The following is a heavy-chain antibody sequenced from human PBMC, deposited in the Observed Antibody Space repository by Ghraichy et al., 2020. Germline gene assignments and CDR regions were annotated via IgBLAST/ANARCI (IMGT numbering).Heavy chain of an antibody. J-gene: IGHJ6*02. CDR2: ISHDGNSK. V-gene: IGHV3-30-3*01. D-gene: IGHD6-13*01. Sequence: GSLRLSCAASGFTFSTYSMHWDRQAPGKGLEWVAVISHDGNSKYYADSVKGRFTISRDNSKNMVYLQMNRLRTEDTAVYYCARDIKSSSWSYFYYAMDVWGQGTTVTVSS. CDR3: ARDIKSSSWSYFYYAMDV. CDR1: GFTFSTYS.